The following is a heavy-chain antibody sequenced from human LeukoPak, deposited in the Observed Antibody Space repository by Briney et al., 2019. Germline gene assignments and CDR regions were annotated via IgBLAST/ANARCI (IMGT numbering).Heavy chain of an antibody. V-gene: IGHV4-34*01. CDR2: INRSGST. J-gene: IGHJ4*02. CDR3: ARGKWLQLDY. D-gene: IGHD5-24*01. CDR1: GGSFSGYY. Sequence: SETLSLTCAVYGGSFSGYYWSWIRQPPGKGLEWIGEINRSGSTNYNPSLKSRVTISVDTSKNQFSLKLSSVTAADTAVYYCARGKWLQLDYWGQGTLVTVSS.